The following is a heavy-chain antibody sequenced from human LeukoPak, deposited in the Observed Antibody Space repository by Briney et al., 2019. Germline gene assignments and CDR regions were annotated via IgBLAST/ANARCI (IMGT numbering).Heavy chain of an antibody. D-gene: IGHD6-19*01. CDR1: SGSFSGYY. J-gene: IGHJ6*04. Sequence: PSETLSLTCAVYSGSFSGYYWSWIRQPPGKGLEWIGEINHSGSTNYNPSLKSRVTISVDTSKNQFSLKLSSVTAADTAVYYCAREGLPYSSGWLSRGVAAQQTSMDVWGKGTTVTVSS. V-gene: IGHV4-34*01. CDR2: INHSGST. CDR3: AREGLPYSSGWLSRGVAAQQTSMDV.